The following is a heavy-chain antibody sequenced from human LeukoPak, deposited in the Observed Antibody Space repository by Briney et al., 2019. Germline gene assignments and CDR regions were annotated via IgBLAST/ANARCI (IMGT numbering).Heavy chain of an antibody. CDR1: GCTFTSCD. V-gene: IGHV1-8*01. Sequence: WASVTVSCKASGCTFTSCDINWVRQATGQGLEWMGWMNPNSGNTGYGQSFQGRITMTRDISIGTAYMELSNLTSEDTAIYYCTRGSSGRRDNWGQGTLVTVSA. D-gene: IGHD6-19*01. J-gene: IGHJ4*02. CDR2: MNPNSGNT. CDR3: TRGSSGRRDN.